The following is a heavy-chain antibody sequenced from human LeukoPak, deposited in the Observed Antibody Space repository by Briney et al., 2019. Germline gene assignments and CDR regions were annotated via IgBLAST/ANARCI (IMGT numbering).Heavy chain of an antibody. Sequence: GGSLRLSCAASGFTFSSYGMHWVRQAPGKGLEWVAFIRYDGSNKYYADSVKGRFTISRDNSKNTLYLQMNSLRAEDTAVYYCARVLMVYAIRIRAAFDIWGQGTMVTVSS. J-gene: IGHJ3*02. CDR2: IRYDGSNK. CDR1: GFTFSSYG. V-gene: IGHV3-30*02. D-gene: IGHD2-8*01. CDR3: ARVLMVYAIRIRAAFDI.